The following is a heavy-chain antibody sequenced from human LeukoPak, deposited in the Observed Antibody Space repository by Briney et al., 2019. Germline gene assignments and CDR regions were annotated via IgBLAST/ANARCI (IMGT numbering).Heavy chain of an antibody. CDR1: GGSISSSSYY. CDR3: ARIGLGHRGFFNYYDSSGYLY. CDR2: IYYSGST. J-gene: IGHJ4*02. Sequence: PSETLSLTCTVSGGSISSSSYYWGWIRQPPGKGLEWIGSIYYSGSTYYNPSLKSRVTISVDTSKNQFSLKLSSVTAADTAVYYCARIGLGHRGFFNYYDSSGYLYWGQGTLVTVSS. V-gene: IGHV4-39*01. D-gene: IGHD3-22*01.